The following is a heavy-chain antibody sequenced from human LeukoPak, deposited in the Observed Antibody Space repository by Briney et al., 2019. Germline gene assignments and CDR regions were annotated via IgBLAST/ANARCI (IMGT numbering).Heavy chain of an antibody. CDR2: MNPNSGNT. D-gene: IGHD6-13*01. CDR1: GYTFTSYD. J-gene: IGHJ6*03. V-gene: IGHV1-8*03. Sequence: ASVKVSCKASGYTFTSYDTNWVRQATGQGLEWMGWMNPNSGNTGFAQKFQGRVTITRNTSISTAYMELSSLRSEDTAVYYCARSFWYGSSWYRDYYYMDVWGKGTTVTVSS. CDR3: ARSFWYGSSWYRDYYYMDV.